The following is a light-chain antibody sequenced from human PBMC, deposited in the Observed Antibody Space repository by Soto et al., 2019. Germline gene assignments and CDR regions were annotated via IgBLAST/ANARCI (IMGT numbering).Light chain of an antibody. CDR2: AAS. CDR3: QQYYSYPYT. CDR1: QGISRY. J-gene: IGKJ2*01. V-gene: IGKV1-8*01. Sequence: AIRMTQSPSSFSASTGDRVTITCRASQGISRYLAWYQQKPGKAPKRLIYAASTLQSGVPSRFSGSGSGTDFTLTISGLQSEDFATYYCQQYYSYPYTFGQGTKLEIK.